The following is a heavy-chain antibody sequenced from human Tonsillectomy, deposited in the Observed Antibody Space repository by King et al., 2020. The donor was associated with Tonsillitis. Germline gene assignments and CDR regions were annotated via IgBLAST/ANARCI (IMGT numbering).Heavy chain of an antibody. V-gene: IGHV4-39*07. CDR2: IDYSGST. CDR3: ARHKVDNCGGDFHLYTWFAP. CDR1: GGSISSSSYY. D-gene: IGHD2-21*02. Sequence: LQLQESGPGLVKPSETLSLTCTVSGGSISSSSYYWGWIRQPPGKGLEWIGSIDYSGSTYYNPSLKSRVTISVDTSKNQFSLKLSSVTAAATALYYCARHKVDNCGGDFHLYTWFAPWGPGTLVTVSS. J-gene: IGHJ5*02.